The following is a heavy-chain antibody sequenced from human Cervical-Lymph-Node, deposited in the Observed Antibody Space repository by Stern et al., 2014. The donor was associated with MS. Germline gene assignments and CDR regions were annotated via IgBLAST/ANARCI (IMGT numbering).Heavy chain of an antibody. V-gene: IGHV3-11*01. D-gene: IGHD2/OR15-2a*01. CDR1: GFTFSDHY. Sequence: VQLVESGGGLVKPGGSLTLSCAASGFTFSDHYMNWIRQTPGKGLEWVSYINGSGTAIYYADSVKGRFTNSRDNGKKSLYLQMDSLRVEDTAIYYCANSIALGQGTLVTVSS. CDR2: INGSGTAI. CDR3: ANSIA. J-gene: IGHJ5*02.